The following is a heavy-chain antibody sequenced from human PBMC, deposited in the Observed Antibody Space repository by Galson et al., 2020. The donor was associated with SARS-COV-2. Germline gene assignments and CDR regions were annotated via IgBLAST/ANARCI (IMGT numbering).Heavy chain of an antibody. V-gene: IGHV2-5*02. D-gene: IGHD1-26*01. CDR1: GFSLTTRGEG. CDR2: IYWDDEK. J-gene: IGHJ4*02. Sequence: SGPTLVKPTPTLTLTCSYSGFSLTTRGEGVGWIRQAPANALESLSPIYWDDEKPYSPSLKTRLNVIRDTSKNQVVLTVSNMDPVDTGSYFLAHGREGVDYFENWDPGALVTVSS. CDR3: AHGREGVDYFEN.